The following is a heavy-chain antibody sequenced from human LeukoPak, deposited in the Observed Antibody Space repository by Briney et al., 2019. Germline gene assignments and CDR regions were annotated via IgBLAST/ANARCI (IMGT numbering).Heavy chain of an antibody. CDR2: ISSSGSTI. Sequence: GGSLRLSCAASGFTFSSYEMNWVRQAPGKGLEWVSYISSSGSTIYYADSVKGRFTISRDNAKNSLYLQMNDLRAEDTAVYYCARKASSVVAAAFDYWGQGTLVTVSS. J-gene: IGHJ4*02. CDR1: GFTFSSYE. CDR3: ARKASSVVAAAFDY. D-gene: IGHD2-15*01. V-gene: IGHV3-48*03.